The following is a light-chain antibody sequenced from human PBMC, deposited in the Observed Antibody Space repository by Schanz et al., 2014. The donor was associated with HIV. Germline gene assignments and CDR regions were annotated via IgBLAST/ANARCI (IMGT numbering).Light chain of an antibody. CDR3: QSYDSSLSGSVV. J-gene: IGLJ2*01. CDR2: GND. CDR1: SSNIRAGDD. V-gene: IGLV1-40*01. Sequence: QSVLTQPPSVSAAPGQRVTISCTVSSSNIRAGDDVHWYQQLPGTAPKLLIYGNDKRPAGVPDRFSGPKSGTSASLAITGLQAEDEADYYCQSYDSSLSGSVVFGGGTKLTVL.